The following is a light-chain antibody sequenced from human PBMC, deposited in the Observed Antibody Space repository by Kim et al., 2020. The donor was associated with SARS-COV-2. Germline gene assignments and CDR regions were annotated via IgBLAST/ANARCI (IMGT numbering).Light chain of an antibody. V-gene: IGLV2-14*03. CDR3: SSYTSSSPYV. CDR1: SSDVGDYNY. CDR2: DVS. J-gene: IGLJ1*01. Sequence: IPISCTGTSSDVGDYNYVSCYQQHPGKAPKLMIYDVSNRPSGVSNRFSGSKSGNTASLTISGLQAEDEADYYSSSYTSSSPYVFGPGTKVTVL.